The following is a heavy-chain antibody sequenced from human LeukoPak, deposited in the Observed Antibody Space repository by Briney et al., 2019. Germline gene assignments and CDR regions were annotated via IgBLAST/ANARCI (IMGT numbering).Heavy chain of an antibody. CDR2: IYYSGST. CDR1: GGSISSGGYY. CDR3: ARAAGWSGSHDY. D-gene: IGHD1-26*01. V-gene: IGHV4-61*08. Sequence: PSETLSLTCTVSGGSISSGGYYWSWIRQHPGKGLEWIGYIYYSGSTNYNPSLKSRVTISVDTSKNQFSLKLSSVTAADTAVYYCARAAGWSGSHDYWGQGTLVTVSS. J-gene: IGHJ4*02.